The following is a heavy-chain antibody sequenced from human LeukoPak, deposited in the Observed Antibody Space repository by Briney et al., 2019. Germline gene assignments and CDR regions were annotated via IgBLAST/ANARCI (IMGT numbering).Heavy chain of an antibody. CDR3: ARVGFSAEFDP. CDR1: GYTFTGYY. CDR2: INPNSGGT. V-gene: IGHV1-2*02. Sequence: VASVTVSCKATGYTFTGYYMHWVRQAPGRGLEWMGWINPNSGGTNYAQKFQGRVTMTRGTSISTAYMELSRLRSDDTAVYYCARVGFSAEFDPWGQGTLVTVSS. J-gene: IGHJ5*02.